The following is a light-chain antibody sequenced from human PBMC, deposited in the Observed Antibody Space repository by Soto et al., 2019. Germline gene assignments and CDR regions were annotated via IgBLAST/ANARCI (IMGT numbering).Light chain of an antibody. CDR1: QSVLYSSNNKNY. CDR2: WAS. J-gene: IGKJ2*01. Sequence: DIVMTQSPDSLAVSLGERATINCKSSQSVLYSSNNKNYLAWYQKKAGQPPKLLIYWASTRESGVPDRFSGSRSVTDFTLTISSLQAEDVAVYYCQQYYSTPPYTFGQGTKLEIK. CDR3: QQYYSTPPYT. V-gene: IGKV4-1*01.